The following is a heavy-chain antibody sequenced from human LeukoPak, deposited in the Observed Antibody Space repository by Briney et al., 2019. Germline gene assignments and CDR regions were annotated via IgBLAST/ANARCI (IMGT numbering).Heavy chain of an antibody. Sequence: GGSLRLSCAASGFTFSSYAMHWVRQAPGQGLEWVAVISYDGSNKYYADSVKGRFTISRDNSKNTLYLQMNSLRAEDTAVYYCASDNSSSWFYYYYGMDVWGQGTTVTVSS. D-gene: IGHD6-13*01. CDR3: ASDNSSSWFYYYYGMDV. CDR1: GFTFSSYA. CDR2: ISYDGSNK. J-gene: IGHJ6*02. V-gene: IGHV3-30-3*01.